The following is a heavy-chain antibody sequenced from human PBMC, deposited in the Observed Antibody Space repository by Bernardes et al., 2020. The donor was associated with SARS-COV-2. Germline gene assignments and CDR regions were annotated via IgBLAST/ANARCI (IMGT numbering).Heavy chain of an antibody. CDR1: VYTARGYC. D-gene: IGHD5-18*01. Sequence: GQSLTPSGTANVYTARGYCVRWVRQAPGKGLEWVAKINTDGSEKYYVDSGKGRFTIARDNAKDSLYLQVNSLRAEDTAVYYCARGGYMFGHDLWGQGTLVTVSS. J-gene: IGHJ5*02. CDR2: INTDGSEK. CDR3: ARGGYMFGHDL. V-gene: IGHV3-7*01.